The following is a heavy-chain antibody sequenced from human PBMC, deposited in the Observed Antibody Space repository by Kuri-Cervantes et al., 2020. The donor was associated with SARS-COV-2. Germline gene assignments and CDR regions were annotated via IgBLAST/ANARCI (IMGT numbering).Heavy chain of an antibody. D-gene: IGHD6-13*01. CDR1: GYSISSGYY. Sequence: SETMSLTCTVAGYSISSGYYRGWMRQPPGKGLEWIGSIYHSGSTYYNPSLKSRVTISVDTTKNQFSLKLNSVAAADTAVYYCARVGRAGPFDYWGQGTLVTVSS. J-gene: IGHJ4*02. CDR3: ARVGRAGPFDY. V-gene: IGHV4-38-2*02. CDR2: IYHSGST.